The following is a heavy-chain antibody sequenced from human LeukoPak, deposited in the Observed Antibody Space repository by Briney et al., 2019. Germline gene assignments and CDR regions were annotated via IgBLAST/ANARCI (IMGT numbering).Heavy chain of an antibody. CDR3: AKARMRYSYDYYFDY. CDR2: ISYDGSNK. V-gene: IGHV3-30*18. J-gene: IGHJ4*02. CDR1: GFTFSSYG. D-gene: IGHD5-18*01. Sequence: GRSLRLSCAASGFTFSSYGMRWVRQAPGKGLEWVAVISYDGSNKYYADSVKGRFTISRDNSKNTLYLQMNSLRAEDTAVYYCAKARMRYSYDYYFDYWGQGTLVTVSS.